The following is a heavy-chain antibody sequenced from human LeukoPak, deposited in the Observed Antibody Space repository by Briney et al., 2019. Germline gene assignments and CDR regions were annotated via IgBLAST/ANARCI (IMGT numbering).Heavy chain of an antibody. J-gene: IGHJ3*02. CDR2: IYHSGST. Sequence: SETLSLTCTVSGGSISSSSYYWGWIRQPPGKGLEWIGSIYHSGSTYYNPSLKSRVTISVDRSKNQFSLKLSSVTAADTAVYYCASANIVGATTGEFDAFDIWGQGTMVTVSS. CDR3: ASANIVGATTGEFDAFDI. V-gene: IGHV4-39*07. D-gene: IGHD1-26*01. CDR1: GGSISSSSYY.